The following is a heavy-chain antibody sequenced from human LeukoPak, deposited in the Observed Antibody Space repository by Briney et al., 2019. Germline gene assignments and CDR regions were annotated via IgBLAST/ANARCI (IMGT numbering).Heavy chain of an antibody. J-gene: IGHJ5*02. D-gene: IGHD3-3*01. CDR1: GYTFTGYY. CDR2: INPNSGGT. Sequence: GASVKVSCKASGYTFTGYYMHWVRQAPGQGLEWMGWINPNSGGTNYAQKFQGRVTMTRDTSISTAYMELSRLRSDDTAVYYCARYGNDDFWSGYYCRAFGWFDPWGQGTLVSVSS. CDR3: ARYGNDDFWSGYYCRAFGWFDP. V-gene: IGHV1-2*02.